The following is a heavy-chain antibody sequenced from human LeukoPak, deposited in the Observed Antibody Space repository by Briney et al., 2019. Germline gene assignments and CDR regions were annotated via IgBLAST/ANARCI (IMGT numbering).Heavy chain of an antibody. CDR2: IYTSGST. Sequence: PSETLSLTCTVSGGSISSGSYYWSWIRQPAGKGLEWIGRIYTSGSTNYNPSLKSRVTISVDTSQNQFSLKLSSVTAADTAVYYCARGGYCSSTGCYTEYYYYMNVWGKGTTVTVSS. CDR3: ARGGYCSSTGCYTEYYYYMNV. J-gene: IGHJ6*03. CDR1: GGSISSGSYY. D-gene: IGHD2-2*02. V-gene: IGHV4-61*02.